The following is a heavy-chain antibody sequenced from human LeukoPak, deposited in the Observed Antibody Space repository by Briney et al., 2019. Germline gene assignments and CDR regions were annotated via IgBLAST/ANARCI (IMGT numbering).Heavy chain of an antibody. CDR1: GGSISSYY. V-gene: IGHV4-59*01. Sequence: PSETLSLTCTVSGGSISSYYWSWIRQPPGKGLEWIGYIYYSGSTNYNPSLKSRVTISVDTSKNQFSLKLSSVTAADTAVYYCARFEQVVPPVWGQGTLVTVSS. D-gene: IGHD2-21*01. CDR3: ARFEQVVPPV. CDR2: IYYSGST. J-gene: IGHJ4*02.